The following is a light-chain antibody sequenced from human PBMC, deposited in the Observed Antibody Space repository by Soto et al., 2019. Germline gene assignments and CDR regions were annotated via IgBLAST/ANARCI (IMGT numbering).Light chain of an antibody. CDR1: SSDVGGYKY. Sequence: QSALTQPASVSGSPGQSITISCTGTSSDVGGYKYVSWYQQHPGKAPKLMISEVNNRPSGVSNRFSSSKSGNTASLTIFGLQAEDEADYYCSSYTSSSTVVFGGGTKLTVL. CDR2: EVN. V-gene: IGLV2-14*01. CDR3: SSYTSSSTVV. J-gene: IGLJ2*01.